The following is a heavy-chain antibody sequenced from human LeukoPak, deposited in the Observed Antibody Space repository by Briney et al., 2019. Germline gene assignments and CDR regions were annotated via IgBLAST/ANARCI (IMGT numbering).Heavy chain of an antibody. Sequence: PGGSLRLSCAASGFTFSSYSMNWVRQAPGKGLEWVANIKEDGSEKYYVDSVKGRFTISRDNAKKSLYLQMNSLRGEDTAVYYCASGIRAFDNWGQGTLVTVSA. CDR2: IKEDGSEK. V-gene: IGHV3-7*01. CDR3: ASGIRAFDN. D-gene: IGHD1-26*01. CDR1: GFTFSSYS. J-gene: IGHJ4*02.